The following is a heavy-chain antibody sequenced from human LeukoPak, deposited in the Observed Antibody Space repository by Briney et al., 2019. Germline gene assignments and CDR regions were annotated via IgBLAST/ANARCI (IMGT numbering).Heavy chain of an antibody. D-gene: IGHD6-19*01. CDR2: IHTSGST. Sequence: SETLSLTCTVSGGSISSCYWTWIRVPAGKGLEVIGRIHTSGSTNHNPSLKSRVTMSVATSNNQFSLKLSSVTAADTAVYYCARETEVPGGRSWDFWGQGTLVTVSS. CDR1: GGSISSCY. J-gene: IGHJ4*02. V-gene: IGHV4-4*07. CDR3: ARETEVPGGRSWDF.